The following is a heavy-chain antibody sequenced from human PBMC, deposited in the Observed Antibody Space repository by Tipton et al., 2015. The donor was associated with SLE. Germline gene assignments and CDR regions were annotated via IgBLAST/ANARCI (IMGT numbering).Heavy chain of an antibody. D-gene: IGHD6-13*01. V-gene: IGHV4-39*07. Sequence: TLSLTCTVSGASVSSSSDYWGWIRQPPGKGLEWVGTVHYSGSMYSNPSLRSRVTISLDRSKNQFSLKLTSVTAADTAVYYCARADIAAAGTGRDYWGQGTLVTVSS. J-gene: IGHJ4*02. CDR2: VHYSGSM. CDR1: GASVSSSSDY. CDR3: ARADIAAAGTGRDY.